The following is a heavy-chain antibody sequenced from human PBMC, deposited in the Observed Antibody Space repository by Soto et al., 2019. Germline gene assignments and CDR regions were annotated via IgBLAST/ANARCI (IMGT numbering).Heavy chain of an antibody. CDR2: IKHDGSDI. D-gene: IGHD3-22*01. CDR1: VFTFSEYW. J-gene: IGHJ3*02. V-gene: IGHV3-7*03. Sequence: GSLRLSSAASVFTFSEYWMSCVRLSPGKGLEWVANIKHDGSDIRYVDSVKGRCTMSRDNAENSLYLQMSSLGAEDTAMYYCARDTYGNGYGAFDIWGQGTIVTVSS. CDR3: ARDTYGNGYGAFDI.